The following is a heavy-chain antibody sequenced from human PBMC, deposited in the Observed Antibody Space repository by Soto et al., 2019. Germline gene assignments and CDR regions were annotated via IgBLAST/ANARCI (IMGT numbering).Heavy chain of an antibody. CDR3: ARYLTRLKNYGSNPVWFDP. D-gene: IGHD3-9*01. CDR1: GGSMNYYY. J-gene: IGHJ5*02. CDR2: VSYTGGA. V-gene: IGHV4-59*03. Sequence: PSETLSLTCSVSGGSMNYYYWTWIRQPPGKGLEWIGSVSYTGGATYSPSLKSRVVISLAPSRNQFSLTLRSATAADRAVYFCARYLTRLKNYGSNPVWFDPCGQRSLVTVSA.